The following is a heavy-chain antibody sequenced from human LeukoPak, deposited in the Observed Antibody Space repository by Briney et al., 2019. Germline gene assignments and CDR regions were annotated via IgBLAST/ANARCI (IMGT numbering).Heavy chain of an antibody. CDR3: AGGSQRHRLDGSAYRPTFRYYYSALDV. CDR2: TTSSGNTV. Sequence: PGGSLRLSCSASGFSFSDYFMGWIRQAPGQGLEWVSSTTSSGNTVYYADSVKGRFTISRDNGQKSLYLHMSGLRAEDTAVYYCAGGSQRHRLDGSAYRPTFRYYYSALDVWGKGITVIVSS. V-gene: IGHV3-11*01. D-gene: IGHD3-22*01. J-gene: IGHJ6*04. CDR1: GFSFSDYF.